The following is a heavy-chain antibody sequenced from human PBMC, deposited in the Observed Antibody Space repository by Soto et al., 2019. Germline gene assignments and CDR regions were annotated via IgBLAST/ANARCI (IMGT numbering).Heavy chain of an antibody. Sequence: SETLSLTCTVSGGSFSSSHYYWGWIRQPPGKGLEWIGSVSYSGSTYYNSSLKSRVTISVDTSNNQFSLKLSSVTAADTAVYYCARQVVAALDYWGQGTPVTVSS. D-gene: IGHD6-13*01. J-gene: IGHJ4*02. CDR2: VSYSGST. CDR1: GGSFSSSHYY. V-gene: IGHV4-39*01. CDR3: ARQVVAALDY.